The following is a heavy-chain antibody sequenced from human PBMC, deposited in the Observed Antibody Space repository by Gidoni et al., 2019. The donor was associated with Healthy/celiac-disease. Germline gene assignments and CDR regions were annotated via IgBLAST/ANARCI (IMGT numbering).Heavy chain of an antibody. CDR3: ARDSSIVVVTADYYYGMDV. CDR2: IWYDGSNK. D-gene: IGHD2-21*02. V-gene: IGHV3-33*01. CDR1: GFTFSSYG. Sequence: QVQLVESGGGVVQPGRSLRLSCAASGFTFSSYGMHWVRQAPGKGLEWVAVIWYDGSNKYYADSVKGRFTISRDNSKNTLYLQMNSLRAEDTAVYYCARDSSIVVVTADYYYGMDVWGQGTTVTVSS. J-gene: IGHJ6*02.